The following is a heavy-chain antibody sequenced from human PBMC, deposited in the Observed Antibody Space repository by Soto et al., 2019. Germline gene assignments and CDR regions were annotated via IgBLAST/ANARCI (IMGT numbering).Heavy chain of an antibody. CDR2: INAATGNT. V-gene: IGHV1-3*01. CDR1: GYSFSTYA. J-gene: IGHJ5*02. CDR3: ARESGSSGWYRFDP. D-gene: IGHD6-19*01. Sequence: ASVKVSCKASGYSFSTYALHWVRQAPGQRLEWMGWINAATGNTKYSQKFQGRVTITRDTSASTAYMELSSLRSEDTAVYYCARESGSSGWYRFDPWGQGTLVTVSS.